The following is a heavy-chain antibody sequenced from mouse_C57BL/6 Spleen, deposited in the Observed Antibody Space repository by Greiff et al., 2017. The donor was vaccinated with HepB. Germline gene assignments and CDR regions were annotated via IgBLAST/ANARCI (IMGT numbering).Heavy chain of an antibody. CDR3: TRGPVVATDY. V-gene: IGHV1-15*01. CDR1: GYTFTDYE. J-gene: IGHJ2*01. CDR2: IDPETGGT. Sequence: QVHVKQSGAELVRPGASVTLSCKASGYTFTDYEMHWVKQTPVHGLEWIGAIDPETGGTAYNQKFKGKAILTADKSSSTAYMELRSLTSEDSAVYYCTRGPVVATDYWGQGTTLTVSS. D-gene: IGHD1-1*01.